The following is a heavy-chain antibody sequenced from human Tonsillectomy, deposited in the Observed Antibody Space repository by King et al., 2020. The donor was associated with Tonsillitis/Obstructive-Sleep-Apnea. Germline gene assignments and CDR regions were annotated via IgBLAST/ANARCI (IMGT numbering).Heavy chain of an antibody. CDR3: ARVRGRRTTVLDY. V-gene: IGHV3-33*01. CDR1: GFTFSSYG. D-gene: IGHD4-11*01. J-gene: IGHJ4*02. CDR2: IWYDGSNK. Sequence: VQLVESGGGVVQPGRSLRLSCAASGFTFSSYGMHWVRQAPGKGLEWVAVIWYDGSNKYYADSAKGRFTISRDNSKNTLYLQMNSLRAEDTAVYYCARVRGRRTTVLDYWGQGTLVTVSS.